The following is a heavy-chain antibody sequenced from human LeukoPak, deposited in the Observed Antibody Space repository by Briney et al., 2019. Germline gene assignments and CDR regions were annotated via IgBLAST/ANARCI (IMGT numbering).Heavy chain of an antibody. CDR2: ISSSSSTI. CDR3: ARDEDILTGYYYY. V-gene: IGHV3-48*01. Sequence: VGALRHSCAASGFSLSRYSISWVRQAPRKRLGWVSYISSSSSTIYYADTVKGRFTIPRDNAKNSLYLQMNSLRAEDTAVYYCARDEDILTGYYYYWGQGTLVTVSS. J-gene: IGHJ4*02. CDR1: GFSLSRYS. D-gene: IGHD3-9*01.